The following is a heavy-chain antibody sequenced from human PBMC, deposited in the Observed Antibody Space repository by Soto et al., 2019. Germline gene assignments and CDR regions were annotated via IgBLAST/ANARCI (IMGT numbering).Heavy chain of an antibody. CDR1: GGTFSSYA. CDR3: AREGVLLWIAAAVSWFDP. J-gene: IGHJ5*02. CDR2: IIPIFGTA. V-gene: IGHV1-69*01. Sequence: QVQLVQSGAEVKKPGSSVKVSCKASGGTFSSYAISWVRQAPGQGRAWMGGIIPIFGTANYAQKFQGRVTITADESTSTAYMELSSLRSEDTAVYYCAREGVLLWIAAAVSWFDPWGQGTLVTVSS. D-gene: IGHD6-13*01.